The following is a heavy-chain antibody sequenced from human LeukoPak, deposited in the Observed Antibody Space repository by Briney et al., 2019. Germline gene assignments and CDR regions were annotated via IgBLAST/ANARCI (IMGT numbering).Heavy chain of an antibody. CDR2: IHSSGST. J-gene: IGHJ4*02. V-gene: IGHV4-59*01. D-gene: IGHD4-23*01. CDR1: GGSISGDY. CDR3: ARDGPDYGGKGARVPFDY. Sequence: SETLSLTCTVSGGSISGDYWSWIRQSPGKGLEWIAYIHSSGSTSYNPSLKSRVTISVDTSKNEFSLKLTSVNAADTAVYYCARDGPDYGGKGARVPFDYWGQGTLVTVSS.